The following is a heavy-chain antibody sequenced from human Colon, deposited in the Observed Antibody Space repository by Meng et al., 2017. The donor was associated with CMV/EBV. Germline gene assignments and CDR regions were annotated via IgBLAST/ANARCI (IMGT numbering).Heavy chain of an antibody. V-gene: IGHV3-74*01. CDR3: ARESEVLQSLEWFSVFDY. J-gene: IGHJ4*02. CDR2: INSDGSST. Sequence: GESLKISCAASGFTFSSYWMHWVRQAPGKGLVWVSRINSDGSSTHYADSVKGRFTISRDNSKDSLYLQMYSLRAEDTAKYYCARESEVLQSLEWFSVFDYWGQGTLVTVSS. D-gene: IGHD3-3*01. CDR1: GFTFSSYW.